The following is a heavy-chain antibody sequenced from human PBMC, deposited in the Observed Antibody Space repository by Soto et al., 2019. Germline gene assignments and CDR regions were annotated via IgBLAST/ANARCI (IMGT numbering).Heavy chain of an antibody. J-gene: IGHJ4*02. CDR2: INSDGSST. CDR1: GFTFSSYW. CDR3: STHSTSGYSISTSCYPNY. D-gene: IGHD2-2*01. V-gene: IGHV3-74*01. Sequence: EVQLVESGGGLVQPGGSLRLSCAASGFTFSSYWMHWVRQAPGKGLVWVSRINSDGSSTSYADSVKGRFTISRDNAKNTLYLQMNSLRAVDTAVYYSSTHSTSGYSISTSCYPNYWGQGTLVTVSS.